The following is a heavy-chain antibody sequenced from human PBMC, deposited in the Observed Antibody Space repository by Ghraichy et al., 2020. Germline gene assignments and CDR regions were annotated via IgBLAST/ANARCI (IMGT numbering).Heavy chain of an antibody. V-gene: IGHV3-53*01. CDR3: ARDIVYSSSSEDY. J-gene: IGHJ4*02. D-gene: IGHD6-6*01. CDR2: IYSGGST. Sequence: GGSLRLSCAASGFTVSSNYMSWVRQAPGKGLEWVSVIYSGGSTYYADSVKGRFTISRDNSKNTLYLQMNSLRAEDTAVYYCARDIVYSSSSEDYWGQGTLVTVSS. CDR1: GFTVSSNY.